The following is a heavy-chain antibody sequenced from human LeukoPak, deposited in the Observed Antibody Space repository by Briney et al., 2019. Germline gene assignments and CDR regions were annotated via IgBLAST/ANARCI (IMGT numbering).Heavy chain of an antibody. CDR2: INPNSGGT. J-gene: IGHJ4*02. V-gene: IGHV1-2*02. CDR1: GYTFTGYY. CDR3: ARVSSGCSSTSCRTFDY. Sequence: GASVKVSCKASGYTFTGYYMHWVRQAPGQGLEWMGWINPNSGGTNYAQKFQGRVTMTRDTSISTAYMELSRLRSDDTAVYYCARVSSGCSSTSCRTFDYWGQGTPVTVSS. D-gene: IGHD2-2*01.